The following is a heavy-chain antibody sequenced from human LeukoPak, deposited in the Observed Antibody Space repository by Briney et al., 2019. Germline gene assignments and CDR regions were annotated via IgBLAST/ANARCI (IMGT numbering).Heavy chain of an antibody. CDR1: GGPITSSGFL. V-gene: IGHV4-39*07. Sequence: SETLSLTCTVSGGPITSSGFLWGWIRQPPGKGLEWIGSMYHSGSTYYNPSLKSRVTMSADTSKNQFSLKLSSVTAADTAVYYCAREGTAGTNLNWFDPWGQGTLVTVSS. CDR2: MYHSGST. J-gene: IGHJ5*02. D-gene: IGHD1-1*01. CDR3: AREGTAGTNLNWFDP.